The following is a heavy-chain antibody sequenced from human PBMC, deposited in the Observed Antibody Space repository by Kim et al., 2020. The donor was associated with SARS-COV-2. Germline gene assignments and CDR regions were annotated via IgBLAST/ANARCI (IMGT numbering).Heavy chain of an antibody. CDR2: IYHSGST. D-gene: IGHD2-2*01. Sequence: SETLSLTCTVSGYSISSGYYWGWIRQPPGKGLEWIGSIYHSGSTYYNPSLKSRVTISVDTSKNQFSLKLSSVTAADTAVYYCARDRLVVPEYYYYGMDVWGQGTTVTVSS. CDR3: ARDRLVVPEYYYYGMDV. V-gene: IGHV4-38-2*02. J-gene: IGHJ6*02. CDR1: GYSISSGYY.